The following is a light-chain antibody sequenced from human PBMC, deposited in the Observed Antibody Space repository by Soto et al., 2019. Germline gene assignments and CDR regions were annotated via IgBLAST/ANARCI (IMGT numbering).Light chain of an antibody. Sequence: DIQMTHSPSSLSASVVYIVTITFRSSQSIGTYLHWYQQKAGKAPKLLIYAASNLQSGVPSRFSGSGSGTDFTLTISSLEPEDFAVYYCQQRSNWPPINFGQGTRLEIK. CDR3: QQRSNWPPIN. CDR2: AAS. J-gene: IGKJ5*01. CDR1: QSIGTY. V-gene: IGKV1-39*01.